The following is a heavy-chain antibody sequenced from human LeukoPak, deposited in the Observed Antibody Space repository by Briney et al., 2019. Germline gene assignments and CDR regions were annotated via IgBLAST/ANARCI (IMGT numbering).Heavy chain of an antibody. CDR2: IYSGGST. J-gene: IGHJ3*02. CDR3: ARTGFYYDSSGPKGNDAFDI. D-gene: IGHD3-22*01. Sequence: PGGSLRLSCAASGFTVSSNDMSWVRQAPGKGLECISVIYSGGSTDYADSVKGRLTISRDNAKNSLYLQMNSLRAEDTAVYYCARTGFYYDSSGPKGNDAFDIWGQGTLVTVSS. CDR1: GFTVSSND. V-gene: IGHV3-53*01.